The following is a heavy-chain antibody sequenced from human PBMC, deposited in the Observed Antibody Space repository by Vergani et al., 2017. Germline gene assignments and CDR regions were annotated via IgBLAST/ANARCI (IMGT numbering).Heavy chain of an antibody. CDR3: ARMGGYDEGDAFRIGYFDS. D-gene: IGHD3-22*01. CDR1: GNSISSGVYY. J-gene: IGHJ4*02. CDR2: IYSTGST. Sequence: QVQLQESGPGLVKPSQTLSLTCSVSGNSISSGVYYWNWIRQHPGKGLEWIGSIYSTGSTHHNPSLRRRINMSVDTSKNQFSLKLNSVTAAATAMYYCARMGGYDEGDAFRIGYFDSWGPGILVTVSS. V-gene: IGHV4-31*03.